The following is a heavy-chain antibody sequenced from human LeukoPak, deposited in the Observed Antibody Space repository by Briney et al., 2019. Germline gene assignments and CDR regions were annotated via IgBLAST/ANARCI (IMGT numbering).Heavy chain of an antibody. CDR3: ARNRSLTTTPGFDH. Sequence: SETLSLTCAVSGYSIRRGDYWGWIRPAPGKGLEGIGIIYHSGSTHYNPSLKSRVTISVDNAKNQFSLMLSSVPAADTAVYFCARNRSLTTTPGFDHWGQGTLVTVSS. CDR2: IYHSGST. D-gene: IGHD4-11*01. V-gene: IGHV4-38-2*01. J-gene: IGHJ4*02. CDR1: GYSIRRGDY.